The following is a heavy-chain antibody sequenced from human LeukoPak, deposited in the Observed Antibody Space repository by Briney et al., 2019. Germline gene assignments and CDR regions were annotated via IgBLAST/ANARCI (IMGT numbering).Heavy chain of an antibody. CDR2: ISSSGGST. CDR1: GFTFSSYA. D-gene: IGHD7-27*01. Sequence: GGSLRLSCAASGFTFSSYAMSWVRQAPGKGLEWVSAISSSGGSTYYADSVRGRFTISRENSKNTVYLQMNSLGDEDTAVYHCAKDSGQLGVREVFDVWGQGEMDTVSS. CDR3: AKDSGQLGVREVFDV. V-gene: IGHV3-23*01. J-gene: IGHJ3*01.